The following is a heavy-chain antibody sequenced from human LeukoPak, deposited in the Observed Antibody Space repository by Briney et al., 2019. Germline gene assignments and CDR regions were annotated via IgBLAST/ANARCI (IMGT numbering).Heavy chain of an antibody. J-gene: IGHJ4*02. D-gene: IGHD6-6*01. V-gene: IGHV4-59*12. CDR2: IYHSGST. CDR3: ASPPHHSSSSPFDY. Sequence: SETLSLTCTVSGGSISSYYWSWIRQPPGKGLEWIGYIYHSGSTNYNPSLKSRVTISVDTSKNQFSLKLSSVTAADTAVYYCASPPHHSSSSPFDYWGQGTLVTVSS. CDR1: GGSISSYY.